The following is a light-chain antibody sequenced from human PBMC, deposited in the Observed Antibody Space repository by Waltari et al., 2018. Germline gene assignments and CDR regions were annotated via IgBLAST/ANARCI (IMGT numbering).Light chain of an antibody. J-gene: IGLJ2*01. Sequence: QSALTQPASVSASPGQSNTIPCTGTTSDVGRFNFVSGYQLHPGKAPKLIIYDVTDRPSGVSTRFSGSKSANTASLTISGLQPEDEADYYCSSYTTSSTVTFGGGTKLTVL. V-gene: IGLV2-14*01. CDR3: SSYTTSSTVT. CDR2: DVT. CDR1: TSDVGRFNF.